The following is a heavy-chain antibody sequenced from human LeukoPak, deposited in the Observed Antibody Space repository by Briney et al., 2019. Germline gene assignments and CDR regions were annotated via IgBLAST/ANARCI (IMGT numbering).Heavy chain of an antibody. D-gene: IGHD6-25*01. V-gene: IGHV3-21*01. CDR1: GFTFSSYT. Sequence: GGSLGLSCAASGFTFSSYTMNWVRQAPGKGLEWVSSISSSSSYIYYADSVKGRFTISRDNAKNSLYLQMNSLRAEDTAVYYCAVSPYSSGEYFQYWGQGTLVTVSS. J-gene: IGHJ1*01. CDR2: ISSSSSYI. CDR3: AVSPYSSGEYFQY.